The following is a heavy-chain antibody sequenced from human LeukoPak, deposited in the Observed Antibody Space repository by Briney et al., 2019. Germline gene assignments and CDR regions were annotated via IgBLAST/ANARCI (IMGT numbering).Heavy chain of an antibody. CDR3: ARVSGLAAAGYPFDY. V-gene: IGHV3-21*01. D-gene: IGHD6-13*01. CDR2: ISSSSSYI. Sequence: AGGSLRLSCAASGFTFSSYSMNWVRQAPGKGLEWVSSISSSSSYIHYADSVKGRFTISRDNAKNSLYLQMNSLRAEDTAVYYCARVSGLAAAGYPFDYWGQGTLVTVSS. CDR1: GFTFSSYS. J-gene: IGHJ4*02.